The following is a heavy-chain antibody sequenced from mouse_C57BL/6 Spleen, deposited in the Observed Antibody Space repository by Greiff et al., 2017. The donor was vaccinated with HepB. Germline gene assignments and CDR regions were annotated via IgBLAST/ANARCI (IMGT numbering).Heavy chain of an antibody. CDR2: IYPGSGNT. V-gene: IGHV1-76*01. Sequence: VKLMESGAELVRPGASVKLSCKASGYTFTDYYINWVKQRPGQGLEWIARIYPGSGNTYYNEKFKGKATLTAEKSSSTAYMQLSSLTSEDSAVYFCATLLGYYFDYWGQGTTLTVSS. CDR3: ATLLGYYFDY. D-gene: IGHD1-1*01. J-gene: IGHJ2*01. CDR1: GYTFTDYY.